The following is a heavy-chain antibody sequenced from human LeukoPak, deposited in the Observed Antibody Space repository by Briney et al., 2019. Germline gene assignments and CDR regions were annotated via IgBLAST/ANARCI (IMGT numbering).Heavy chain of an antibody. V-gene: IGHV3-21*01. CDR3: ARGGGIVLMVYAIRGMDV. J-gene: IGHJ6*02. CDR2: ISSSRSYI. D-gene: IGHD2-8*01. Sequence: GGSLRLSCAASGFTFSSYSMNWVRQAPGEGLEWVSSISSSRSYIYYADSVRGRFTVSRDNAKNSLYLQMNSLRAEDTAVYYCARGGGIVLMVYAIRGMDVWGQGTTVTVSS. CDR1: GFTFSSYS.